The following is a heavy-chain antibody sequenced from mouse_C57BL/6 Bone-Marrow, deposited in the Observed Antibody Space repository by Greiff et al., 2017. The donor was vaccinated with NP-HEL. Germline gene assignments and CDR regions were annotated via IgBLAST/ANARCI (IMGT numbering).Heavy chain of an antibody. CDR3: ARKADSSGYMYYFDY. D-gene: IGHD3-2*02. CDR1: DSEVFPIAY. Sequence: VQLQQSGSELRSPGSSVKLSCKDFDSEVFPIAYMSWVRQKPGHGFEWIGGILPSIGRTIYGEKFEDKATLDADTLSNTAYLELNSLTSEDSAIYYCARKADSSGYMYYFDYWGQGTTLTVSS. V-gene: IGHV15-2*01. CDR2: ILPSIGRT. J-gene: IGHJ2*01.